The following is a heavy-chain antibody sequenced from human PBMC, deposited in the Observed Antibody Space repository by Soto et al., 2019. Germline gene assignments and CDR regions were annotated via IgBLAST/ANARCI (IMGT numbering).Heavy chain of an antibody. J-gene: IGHJ6*02. CDR3: ARDQAAPPRYYDFWSGYLGSDGMDV. CDR1: GFTFSSYW. Sequence: GSLRLSCAASGFTFSSYWMSWVRQAPGKGLEWVANIKQDGSEKYYVDSVKGRFTISRDNAKNSLYLQMNSLRAEDTAVYYCARDQAAPPRYYDFWSGYLGSDGMDVWGQGTTVTVSS. D-gene: IGHD3-3*01. CDR2: IKQDGSEK. V-gene: IGHV3-7*03.